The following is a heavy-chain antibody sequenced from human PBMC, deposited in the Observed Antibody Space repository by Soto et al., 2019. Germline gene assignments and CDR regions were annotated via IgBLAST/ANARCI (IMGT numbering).Heavy chain of an antibody. Sequence: SQTLSLTCAISGDSVSSNSAAWNWIRQSPSRGLEWLGRTYYRSKWYNDYAVSVKSRITINPDTSKNQSSLQLNSVTPEDTAVYYCATARVDYGDYYPYGMDVWGQGTTVTVSS. CDR3: ATARVDYGDYYPYGMDV. CDR2: TYYRSKWYN. J-gene: IGHJ6*02. CDR1: GDSVSSNSAA. D-gene: IGHD4-17*01. V-gene: IGHV6-1*01.